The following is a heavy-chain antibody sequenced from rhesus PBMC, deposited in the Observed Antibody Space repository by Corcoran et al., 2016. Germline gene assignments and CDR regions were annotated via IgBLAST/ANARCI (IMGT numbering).Heavy chain of an antibody. CDR1: GGSISSNF. CDR2: IYGSGSST. V-gene: IGHV4S11*01. D-gene: IGHD6-25*01. J-gene: IGHJ4*01. Sequence: QVQLQESGPGLVKPLETLSLTCAVPGGSISSNFRSWIRQPPGKGLEWIGYIYGSGSSTNSNPSLTSRVTLSVDTSKNQFSLKLSSVTVADTAVYYCVRGGSGSFDYWGQGVLVTVSS. CDR3: VRGGSGSFDY.